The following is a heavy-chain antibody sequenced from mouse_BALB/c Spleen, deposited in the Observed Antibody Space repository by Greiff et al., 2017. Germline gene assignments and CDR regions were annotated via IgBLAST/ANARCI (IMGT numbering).Heavy chain of an antibody. CDR2: ISSGGGST. J-gene: IGHJ3*01. D-gene: IGHD6-1*01. CDR1: GFAFSSYD. CDR3: ARQRSAAWFAY. Sequence: EVQVVESGGGLVKPGGSLKLSCAASGFAFSSYDMSWVRQTPEKRLEWVAYISSGGGSTYYPDTVKGRFTISRDNATNTLYLQMSSLKSEDTAMYYCARQRSAAWFAYWGQGTLVTVSA. V-gene: IGHV5-12-1*01.